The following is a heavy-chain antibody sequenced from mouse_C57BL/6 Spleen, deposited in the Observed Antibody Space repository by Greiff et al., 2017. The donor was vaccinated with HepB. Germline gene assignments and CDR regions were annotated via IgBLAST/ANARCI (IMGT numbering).Heavy chain of an antibody. CDR2: INYDGSST. V-gene: IGHV5-16*01. J-gene: IGHJ1*03. CDR1: GFTFSDYY. Sequence: KLVESEGGLVQPGSSMKLSCTASGFTFSDYYMAWVRQVPEKGLEWVANINYDGSSTYYLDSLKSRFIISRDNAKNILYLQMSSLKSEDTATYYCARGSNYGYWYFDVWGTGTTVTVSS. CDR3: ARGSNYGYWYFDV. D-gene: IGHD2-5*01.